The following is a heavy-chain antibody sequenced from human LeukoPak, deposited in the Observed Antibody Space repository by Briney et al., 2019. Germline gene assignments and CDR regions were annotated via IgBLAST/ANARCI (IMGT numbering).Heavy chain of an antibody. Sequence: PGRSLRLSCAASGFTFDNYAMHWVRQAPGKGLEWVSGFAWNSGNTGCADSVKGRFTISRDNAENSLSLQMNSLAPEDTAFYFCAKDMNSYGSGSSYNPWGPFDCWGQGTLVTVSS. CDR2: FAWNSGNT. CDR3: AKDMNSYGSGSSYNPWGPFDC. J-gene: IGHJ4*02. D-gene: IGHD3-10*01. V-gene: IGHV3-9*01. CDR1: GFTFDNYA.